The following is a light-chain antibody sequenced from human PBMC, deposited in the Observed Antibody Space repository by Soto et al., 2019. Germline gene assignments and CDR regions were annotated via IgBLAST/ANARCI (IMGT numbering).Light chain of an antibody. CDR1: QSISSW. V-gene: IGKV1-5*03. Sequence: DIQMTQSPSTLSASVGDRVTITCRASQSISSWLAWYQQKPGKAPNLLIYKASSLESGVPSRFSGSGSGTEVTLTISSLRPDDFATYYCQQYNNYPLTFGGGTKVEIE. CDR3: QQYNNYPLT. J-gene: IGKJ4*01. CDR2: KAS.